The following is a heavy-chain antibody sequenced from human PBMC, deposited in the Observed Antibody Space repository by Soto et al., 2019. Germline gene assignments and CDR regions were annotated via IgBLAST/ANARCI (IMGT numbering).Heavy chain of an antibody. V-gene: IGHV3-9*01. Sequence: EVQLVESGGGLVQPGRPLTLSCAASGFTFDDYGMHWVRQAPGKGLEWVSGVDWNSGIIGYADSVKGRFTISRDNAKNSLFLQMNSLRAEDTALYYCAKLKMGRWGGYYFGSWGQGTLVTVSS. CDR3: AKLKMGRWGGYYFGS. CDR2: VDWNSGII. CDR1: GFTFDDYG. J-gene: IGHJ4*02. D-gene: IGHD3-3*01.